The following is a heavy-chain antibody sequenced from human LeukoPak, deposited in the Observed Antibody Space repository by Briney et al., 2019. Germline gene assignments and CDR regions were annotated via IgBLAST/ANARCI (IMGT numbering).Heavy chain of an antibody. CDR3: ARDYDVLTAYPPTQLFAP. Sequence: SETLCLTCAVSGFTISSDDWSWIRQPPGKGLEWVWRIYTSGSTNYNPSLKSRVTMSVDTSKNQFSLKLNSVTAADTAVYYCARDYDVLTAYPPTQLFAPWGEGTLVTVSS. D-gene: IGHD3-9*01. CDR1: GFTISSDD. J-gene: IGHJ5*02. V-gene: IGHV4-4*07. CDR2: IYTSGST.